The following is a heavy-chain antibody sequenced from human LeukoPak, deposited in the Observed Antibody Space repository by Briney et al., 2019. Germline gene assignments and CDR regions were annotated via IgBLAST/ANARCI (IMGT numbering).Heavy chain of an antibody. Sequence: GGSLRLSCAASGFTFSIYSMNWVRQAPGKGLEWVSYISSSSSTIYYADSVKGRFTISRDNAKNSLYLQMNSLRAEDTAVYYCARDNAPYYVDAFDIWGQGTMITVSS. CDR1: GFTFSIYS. V-gene: IGHV3-48*04. CDR2: ISSSSSTI. J-gene: IGHJ3*02. CDR3: ARDNAPYYVDAFDI. D-gene: IGHD1-26*01.